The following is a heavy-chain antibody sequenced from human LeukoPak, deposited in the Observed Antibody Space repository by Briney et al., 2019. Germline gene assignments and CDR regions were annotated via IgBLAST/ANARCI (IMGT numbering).Heavy chain of an antibody. CDR2: INPNSGGT. CDR1: GYTFTSYY. Sequence: GASVKVSCKASGYTFTSYYMHWVRQAPGQGLEWMGWINPNSGGTNYAQKFQGWVTMTRDTSISTAYMELSRLRSDDTAVYYCARDGIAAAGHFDYWGQGTLVTVSS. CDR3: ARDGIAAAGHFDY. J-gene: IGHJ4*02. D-gene: IGHD6-13*01. V-gene: IGHV1-2*04.